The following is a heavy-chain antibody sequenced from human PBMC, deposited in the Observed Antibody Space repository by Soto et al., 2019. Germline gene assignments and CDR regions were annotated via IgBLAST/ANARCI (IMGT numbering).Heavy chain of an antibody. CDR2: IWYDGSNK. J-gene: IGHJ6*02. V-gene: IGHV3-33*01. CDR3: ARDRQWFGVVIKSMYGMDV. Sequence: QVQLVESGGGVVQPGRSLRLSCAASGFTFSSYGMHWVRQAPGKGLEWVAVIWYDGSNKYYADSVKGRFTISRDNSKNTLYLQMNSLRAEDTAVYYCARDRQWFGVVIKSMYGMDVWGQGTTVTVSS. D-gene: IGHD3-3*01. CDR1: GFTFSSYG.